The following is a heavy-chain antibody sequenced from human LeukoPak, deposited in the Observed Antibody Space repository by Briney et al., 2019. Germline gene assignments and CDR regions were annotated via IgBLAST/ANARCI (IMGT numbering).Heavy chain of an antibody. V-gene: IGHV3-30*03. Sequence: PGGSLRLSCAASGFTFSSYGMHWVRQAPGKGLEWVAVISYDGSNKYYADSVKGRFTISRDNSKNTLYLQMNSLRAEDTAVYYCATNYYDSSGLLNYWGQGTLVTVSS. CDR3: ATNYYDSSGLLNY. J-gene: IGHJ4*02. CDR1: GFTFSSYG. CDR2: ISYDGSNK. D-gene: IGHD3-22*01.